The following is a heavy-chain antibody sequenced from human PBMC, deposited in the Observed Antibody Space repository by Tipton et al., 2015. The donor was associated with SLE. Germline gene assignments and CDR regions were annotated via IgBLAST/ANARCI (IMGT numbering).Heavy chain of an antibody. CDR2: IYTTGST. V-gene: IGHV4-4*08. CDR3: ARTEVRGVIAMDV. Sequence: TLSLTCTVSGGSISSYYWSWIRQPPGKGLGWIGDIYTTGSTNYNPSLKSRVTISADTSKNQFSLKLTSVTAADTAVYYCARTEVRGVIAMDVWGKGTTVTVSS. D-gene: IGHD3-10*01. J-gene: IGHJ6*03. CDR1: GGSISSYY.